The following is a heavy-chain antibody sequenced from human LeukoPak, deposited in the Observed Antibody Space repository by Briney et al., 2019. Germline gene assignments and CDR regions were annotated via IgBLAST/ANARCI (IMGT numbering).Heavy chain of an antibody. CDR3: AKVGVVTAIQYYFDY. Sequence: GGSLRLSCAASGFTFSSYATSWVRQAPGKGLEWVSAISGSGGSTYYADSVKGRFTISRDNSKNTLYLQMNSLRAEDTAVYYCAKVGVVTAIQYYFDYWGQGTLVTVSS. CDR1: GFTFSSYA. D-gene: IGHD2-21*02. CDR2: ISGSGGST. J-gene: IGHJ4*02. V-gene: IGHV3-23*01.